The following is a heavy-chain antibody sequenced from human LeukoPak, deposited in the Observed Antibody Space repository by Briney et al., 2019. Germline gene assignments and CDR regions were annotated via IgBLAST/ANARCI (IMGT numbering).Heavy chain of an antibody. CDR3: ARGKCSSTSCRYYYYYYYMDV. D-gene: IGHD2-2*01. CDR2: INHSGST. CDR1: GGSFSGYY. V-gene: IGHV4-34*01. Sequence: PSETLSLTCAVYGGSFSGYYWSWIRPPPGKGLEWIGEINHSGSTNYNPSLKSRVTISVDTSKNQFSLKLSSVTAADTAVYYCARGKCSSTSCRYYYYYYYMDVWGKGTTVTVSS. J-gene: IGHJ6*03.